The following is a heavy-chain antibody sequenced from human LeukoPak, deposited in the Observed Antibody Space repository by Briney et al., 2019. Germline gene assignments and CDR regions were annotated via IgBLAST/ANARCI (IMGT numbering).Heavy chain of an antibody. D-gene: IGHD1-26*01. J-gene: IGHJ4*02. CDR2: IDYSGNT. V-gene: IGHV4-39*07. CDR1: GGSISSSSYN. CDR3: ARGGKWELLLDY. Sequence: SETLSLTCSVSGGSISSSSYNWCWIRQPPGKGLEWIGNIDYSGNTYYNPSLQSRVTISVDKSKNQFSLKLSSVTAADTAVYYCARGGKWELLLDYWGQGTLVTVSS.